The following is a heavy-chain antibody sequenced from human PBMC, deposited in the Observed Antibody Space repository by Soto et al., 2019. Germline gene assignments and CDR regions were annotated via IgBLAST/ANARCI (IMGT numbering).Heavy chain of an antibody. J-gene: IGHJ3*02. CDR2: MSHSGGT. CDR1: GGFVSSGSYY. CDR3: ARVERGTATTVVDAFDI. V-gene: IGHV4-34*01. Sequence: QVQLQQWGAGLLKPSETLSLTCAVYGGFVSSGSYYWSWIRQPPGKGLEWIGEMSHSGGTHFNPSIKSRVTISVDTSKNQFSLKMSSVTAADTALYYCARVERGTATTVVDAFDIWGPGTMFTVSS. D-gene: IGHD1-1*01.